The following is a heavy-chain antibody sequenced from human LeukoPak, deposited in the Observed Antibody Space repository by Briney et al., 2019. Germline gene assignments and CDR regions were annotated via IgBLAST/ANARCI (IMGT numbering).Heavy chain of an antibody. CDR3: AKAKGIAVAGSFDY. D-gene: IGHD6-19*01. Sequence: PGRSLRLSCAASGFTFSSYGMHWVRPAPGKGLEWVAVISYDGSNKYYADSVKGRFTISRDNSKNSLYLQMNSLRAEDTAVYYCAKAKGIAVAGSFDYWGQGTLVTVSS. V-gene: IGHV3-30*18. J-gene: IGHJ4*02. CDR2: ISYDGSNK. CDR1: GFTFSSYG.